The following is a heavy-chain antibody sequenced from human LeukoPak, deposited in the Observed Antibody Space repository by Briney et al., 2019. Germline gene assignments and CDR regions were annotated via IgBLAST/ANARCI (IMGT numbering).Heavy chain of an antibody. CDR2: IYYSGST. Sequence: SETLSLTCTVSGDSISSYYWSWIRQPAGKGLEWIGYIYYSGSTNYNPSLKSRVTISVDTSKNQFSLKLSSVTAADTAVYYCARGPPPPWDLLGGVGRVTFYFDYWGQGTLVTVSS. V-gene: IGHV4-59*01. D-gene: IGHD1-26*01. CDR1: GDSISSYY. CDR3: ARGPPPPWDLLGGVGRVTFYFDY. J-gene: IGHJ4*02.